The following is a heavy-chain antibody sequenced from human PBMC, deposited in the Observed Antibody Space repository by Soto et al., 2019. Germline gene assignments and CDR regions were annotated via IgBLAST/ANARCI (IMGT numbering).Heavy chain of an antibody. CDR1: GYTFTSYY. V-gene: IGHV1-46*01. J-gene: IGHJ1*01. D-gene: IGHD1-7*01. CDR3: ERGRLTGTNSHPLFQN. CDR2: INPSGGST. Sequence: ASVKVSCKASGYTFTSYYMHWVRQAPGQGLEWMGIINPSGGSTSYAQKFQGRVTMTRDTSTSTVYMELSSLRSEETAVYYCERGRLTGTNSHPLFQNWGQGTLVTVSS.